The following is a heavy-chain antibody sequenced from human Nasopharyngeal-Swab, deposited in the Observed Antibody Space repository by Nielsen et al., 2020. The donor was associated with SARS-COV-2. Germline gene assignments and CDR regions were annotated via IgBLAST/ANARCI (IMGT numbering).Heavy chain of an antibody. Sequence: GESLKISCAASGFTFSSYSMNWVRQAPGKGLEWVSSISSSSSYIYYADSVKGRFTISRDNAKNSLYLQMNSLRAEDAAVYYCARTRTVDYWGQGTLVTVSS. CDR2: ISSSSSYI. CDR1: GFTFSSYS. CDR3: ARTRTVDY. J-gene: IGHJ4*02. V-gene: IGHV3-21*01. D-gene: IGHD4-17*01.